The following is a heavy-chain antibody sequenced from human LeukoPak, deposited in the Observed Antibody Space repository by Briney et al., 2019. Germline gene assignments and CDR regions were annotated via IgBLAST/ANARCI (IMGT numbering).Heavy chain of an antibody. J-gene: IGHJ4*02. Sequence: GGSLRLSCAASGFTFSSHGMHWVRQAPGKGLEWVAVIWYDGNTKYYAHSVEGRFTISRDNSKNTLYLQMDSLRAEDTAVYYCARDRAWNYFDYWGQGTLVTVSS. D-gene: IGHD3-3*01. V-gene: IGHV3-33*01. CDR2: IWYDGNTK. CDR3: ARDRAWNYFDY. CDR1: GFTFSSHG.